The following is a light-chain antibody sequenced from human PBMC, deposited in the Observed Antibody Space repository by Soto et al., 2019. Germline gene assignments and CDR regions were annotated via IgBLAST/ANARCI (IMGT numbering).Light chain of an antibody. CDR2: GAS. Sequence: EIVLTQSPGTLSLSPGERGTLSCRASQRVDRDYLAWYQQKPGQAPRLLIYGASSRATGIPDRFSGSGSGTDFTLTISRLESEDFAVYYCQHYGSLPLYTFGQGTKLEIK. V-gene: IGKV3-20*01. CDR1: QRVDRDY. CDR3: QHYGSLPLYT. J-gene: IGKJ2*01.